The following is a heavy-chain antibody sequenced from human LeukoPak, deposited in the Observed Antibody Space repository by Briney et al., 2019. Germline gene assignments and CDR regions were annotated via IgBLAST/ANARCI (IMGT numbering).Heavy chain of an antibody. Sequence: GASVKVSCKASGYTFTSYGISWVRQAPGQGLEWMGWISAYNGNTNYAQKLQGRVTMTTDTSTSTAYMELRSLRSDDTAVYYCARDWFTGDSSSSPNFDYWGQGTLVTVSS. D-gene: IGHD6-6*01. CDR2: ISAYNGNT. J-gene: IGHJ4*02. CDR3: ARDWFTGDSSSSPNFDY. CDR1: GYTFTSYG. V-gene: IGHV1-18*01.